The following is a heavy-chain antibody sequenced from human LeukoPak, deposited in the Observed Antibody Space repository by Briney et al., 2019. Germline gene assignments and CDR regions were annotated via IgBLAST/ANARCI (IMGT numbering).Heavy chain of an antibody. J-gene: IGHJ4*02. D-gene: IGHD1-7*01. CDR2: IYYSGST. CDR3: ARQPSITGTPLDY. V-gene: IGHV4-59*08. Sequence: PSETLSLTCTVSGGSISSYYWSWIRQPPGKGLEWIGYIYYSGSTIYNPSLKSRVTISVDTSKNQFSLKLSSVTAADTAVYYCARQPSITGTPLDYWGQGTLVTVSS. CDR1: GGSISSYY.